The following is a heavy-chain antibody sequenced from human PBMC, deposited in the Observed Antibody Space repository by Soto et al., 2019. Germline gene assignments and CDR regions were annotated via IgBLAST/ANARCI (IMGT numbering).Heavy chain of an antibody. Sequence: ASVKVSCKASGYSFTDYHIHWVRQAPGQGLEWLGRINPKSGGTSTAQKFQGWVTMTRDRSISTVYMELTRLRSDDTAVYFCARGHSTDCSNGVCSFFYNHEMDVWRQGTTVTVS. CDR3: ARGHSTDCSNGVCSFFYNHEMDV. V-gene: IGHV1-2*04. D-gene: IGHD2-8*01. J-gene: IGHJ6*02. CDR2: INPKSGGT. CDR1: GYSFTDYH.